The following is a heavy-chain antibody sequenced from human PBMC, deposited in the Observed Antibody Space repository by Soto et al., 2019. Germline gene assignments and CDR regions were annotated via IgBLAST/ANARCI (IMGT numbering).Heavy chain of an antibody. CDR3: AREGGSTYYDGRQGYFDL. CDR1: GDSISSGGYS. J-gene: IGHJ2*01. V-gene: IGHV4-30-2*01. D-gene: IGHD3-22*01. Sequence: PSETLSLTCAVSGDSISSGGYSWSWIRQHPGKGLEWIGYIYHSGSTYYNPSLKSRVTISVDRSKNQFSLKLSSVTAADTAVYYCAREGGSTYYDGRQGYFDLWGRGTLVTVSS. CDR2: IYHSGST.